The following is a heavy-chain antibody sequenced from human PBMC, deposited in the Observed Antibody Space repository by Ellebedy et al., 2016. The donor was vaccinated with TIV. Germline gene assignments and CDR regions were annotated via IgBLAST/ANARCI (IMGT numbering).Heavy chain of an antibody. CDR3: ARDREGTNALLWFGGTGFDY. J-gene: IGHJ4*02. CDR1: GFTVSSNY. V-gene: IGHV3-66*01. Sequence: GESLKISCAASGFTVSSNYMSWVRQAPGKGLEWVSVIYSGGSTYYADSVKGRFTISRDNSKNTLYLQMNSLRAEDTAVYYCARDREGTNALLWFGGTGFDYWGQGTLVTVSS. D-gene: IGHD3-10*01. CDR2: IYSGGST.